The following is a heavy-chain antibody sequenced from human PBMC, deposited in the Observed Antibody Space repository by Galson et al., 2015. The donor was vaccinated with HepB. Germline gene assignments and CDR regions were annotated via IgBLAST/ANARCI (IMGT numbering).Heavy chain of an antibody. V-gene: IGHV3-21*01. CDR3: ARFPRSGFGDLNDWYFDL. J-gene: IGHJ2*01. D-gene: IGHD3-10*01. Sequence: SLRLSCAASRFTFSSYCMNWVRQAPGKGLEWVSSISSSSIYIYYADSVKGRFTISRDNAKNSLYLQMNSLRAEDTAVYYCARFPRSGFGDLNDWYFDLWGRGTLVTVSS. CDR2: ISSSSIYI. CDR1: RFTFSSYC.